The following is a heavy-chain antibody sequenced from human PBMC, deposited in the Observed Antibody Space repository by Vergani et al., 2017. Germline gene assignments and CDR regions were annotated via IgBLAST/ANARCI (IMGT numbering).Heavy chain of an antibody. V-gene: IGHV1-46*03. J-gene: IGHJ3*02. CDR1: GYTFTSYY. CDR3: ARGLGKGFGAGRGAFDI. Sequence: QVQLVQSGAEVKKPGASVKVSCKASGYTFTSYYMHWVRQAPGQGLEWMGIINPSGGSTSYAQTVQGRVTMTRDTSTSTVYMELSSLRSEDTAVYYCARGLGKGFGAGRGAFDIWGQGTMVTVSS. CDR2: INPSGGST. D-gene: IGHD3-10*01.